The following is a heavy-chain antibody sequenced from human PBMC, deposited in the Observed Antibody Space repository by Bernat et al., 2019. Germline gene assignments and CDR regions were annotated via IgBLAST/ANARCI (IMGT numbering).Heavy chain of an antibody. CDR2: IYYSGSA. CDR1: GGSISSSSYY. V-gene: IGHV4-39*01. J-gene: IGHJ4*02. Sequence: QLQLQESGPGLVKPSETLSLTCTVSGGSISSSSYYWGWIHQPPGKGLEWIGSIYYSGSAYYNPSLKGRITISVDTSKNQCSPKLSSVTAADTAVYYCARHLRRGYSYGPKIRDYFDYWGQGTLVTVSS. D-gene: IGHD5-18*01. CDR3: ARHLRRGYSYGPKIRDYFDY.